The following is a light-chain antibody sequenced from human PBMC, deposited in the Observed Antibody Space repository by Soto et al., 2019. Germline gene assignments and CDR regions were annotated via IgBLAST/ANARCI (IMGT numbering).Light chain of an antibody. CDR2: LGS. J-gene: IGKJ1*01. CDR3: MQALQTWT. V-gene: IGKV2-28*01. CDR1: QSFLHSNGYNY. Sequence: DIVLTQSPLSLPVIPGEPASISCRSSQSFLHSNGYNYLDWYLQKPGQSPQLLIYLGSNRASGVPDMFNGSGSGTDFTLKISRVEAEDVGVYYCMQALQTWTFGQGTKV.